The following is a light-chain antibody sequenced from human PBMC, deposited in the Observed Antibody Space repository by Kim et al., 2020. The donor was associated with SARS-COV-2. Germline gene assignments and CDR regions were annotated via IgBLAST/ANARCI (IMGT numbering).Light chain of an antibody. CDR1: QSIRSY. V-gene: IGKV1-39*01. J-gene: IGKJ4*01. CDR2: AAS. CDR3: RQSYSTPLT. Sequence: DIQMTQSPSSLSASVGDRVTITCRASQSIRSYLNWYQQKPGKAPKLLIYAASSLQSGVPSRFSGSGSGTDFTLTISSLQPEDFATYSCRQSYSTPLTFGGGTKVDIK.